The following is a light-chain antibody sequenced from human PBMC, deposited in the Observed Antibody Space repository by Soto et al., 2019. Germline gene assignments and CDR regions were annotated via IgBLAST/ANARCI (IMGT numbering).Light chain of an antibody. CDR2: RAS. J-gene: IGKJ5*01. CDR1: QSLNNG. V-gene: IGKV1-5*03. Sequence: IQMTQSPSTLSSSLGDRVTITCRASQSLNNGLAWYQQKPGKAPNLLIYRASRLESGVPSRFSGSGSGTEVAITISSLKTEDGATYYCQQLSNYTITFGQGTRLEIK. CDR3: QQLSNYTIT.